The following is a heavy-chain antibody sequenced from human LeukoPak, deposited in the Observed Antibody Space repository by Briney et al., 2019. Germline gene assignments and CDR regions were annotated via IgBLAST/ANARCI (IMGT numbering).Heavy chain of an antibody. J-gene: IGHJ3*02. CDR2: IKENGNEQ. V-gene: IGHV3-7*01. Sequence: GGSLRLSCAASGFTFSSYAMTWVRQAPGKGPEWVAHIKENGNEQYYADSVKGRFTISRDNVKQSLGLQMNSLRVEDTAVYYCARGPGDFDASDIWGQGTMVTVSS. D-gene: IGHD1-14*01. CDR3: ARGPGDFDASDI. CDR1: GFTFSSYA.